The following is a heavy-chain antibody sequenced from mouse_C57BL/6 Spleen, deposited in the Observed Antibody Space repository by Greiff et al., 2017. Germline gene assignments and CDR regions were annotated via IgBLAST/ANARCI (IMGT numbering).Heavy chain of an antibody. V-gene: IGHV1-74*01. D-gene: IGHD4-1*01. J-gene: IGHJ2*01. Sequence: VQLQQPGAELVKPGASVKVSCKASGYTFTSYWMHWVKQRPGHGLEWIGRIHPSDSVTNYNQKFKGKATLTVDKSSRTAYMQLSSLTSEDAVVYYCAIEVTGVYFDYWGQGTTLTVSS. CDR3: AIEVTGVYFDY. CDR1: GYTFTSYW. CDR2: IHPSDSVT.